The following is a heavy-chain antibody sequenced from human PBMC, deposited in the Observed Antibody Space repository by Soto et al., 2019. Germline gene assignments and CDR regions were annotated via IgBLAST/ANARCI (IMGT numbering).Heavy chain of an antibody. J-gene: IGHJ6*02. V-gene: IGHV3-23*01. CDR1: GFTFSSYA. CDR3: AKGIIRYCSSTSCYSDYCGMDV. Sequence: PGGSLRLSCAAPGFTFSSYAMSWVRQAPGKGLEWVSAISGSGGSTYYAASVKGRFTISRDNSKNTLYLQMNSLRAEDTAVYYCAKGIIRYCSSTSCYSDYCGMDVWGQGTTVTVSS. D-gene: IGHD2-2*01. CDR2: ISGSGGST.